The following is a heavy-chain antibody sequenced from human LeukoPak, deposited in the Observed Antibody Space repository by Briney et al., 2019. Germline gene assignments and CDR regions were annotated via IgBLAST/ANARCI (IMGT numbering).Heavy chain of an antibody. CDR3: ARNDASGLDY. V-gene: IGHV1-46*03. CDR1: GYTFTRYY. J-gene: IGHJ4*02. D-gene: IGHD3-10*01. Sequence: ASVKVSCKASGYTFTRYYMHWVRQAPGQRLEWMGFINPSGGSTSYAQKFQGRVTMTRDTSTSTVYMELSSLRSEDTAVYYCARNDASGLDYWGQGTLVTVSS. CDR2: INPSGGST.